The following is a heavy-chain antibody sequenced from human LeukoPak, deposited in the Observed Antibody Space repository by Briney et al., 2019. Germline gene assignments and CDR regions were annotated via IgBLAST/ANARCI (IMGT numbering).Heavy chain of an antibody. J-gene: IGHJ6*03. CDR1: GYSFTSYW. Sequence: GASLKISCKGSGYSFTSYWIGWVRQMPGKGLEWMGIIYPGDSDTRYSPSFQGQVTISADKSISTAYLQWSSLKASDTAMYYCARQGTGGYTPYYYYYMDVWGKGTTVTISS. CDR2: IYPGDSDT. V-gene: IGHV5-51*01. D-gene: IGHD5-18*01. CDR3: ARQGTGGYTPYYYYYMDV.